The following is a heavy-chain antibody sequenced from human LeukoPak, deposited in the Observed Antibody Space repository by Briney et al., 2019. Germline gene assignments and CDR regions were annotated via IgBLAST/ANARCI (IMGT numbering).Heavy chain of an antibody. J-gene: IGHJ4*02. V-gene: IGHV3-7*03. D-gene: IGHD5-18*01. CDR3: ARHLSGVTGYTYGRGIDY. CDR1: GFTFSSYW. CDR2: IKKDGSEK. Sequence: GGSLRLSCAASGFTFSSYWMSWVPQAPGKGLEWVANIKKDGSEKYYVDSVKGRFTISRDNAKTSLYLQMNSLRAEDTAVYYCARHLSGVTGYTYGRGIDYWGQGTLVTVSS.